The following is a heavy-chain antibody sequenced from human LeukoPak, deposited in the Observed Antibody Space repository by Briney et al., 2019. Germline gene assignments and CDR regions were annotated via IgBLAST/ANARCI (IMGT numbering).Heavy chain of an antibody. Sequence: GGSLRLSYAASGFTFSDYYMSRVHQATWKRQEWGSYISSSGSTIYYADSASGRFNSFSDNTKNYRYRRMSSLRAEDTAVYYCARSYSSGYPNWFDPWGQGSLVTVSS. V-gene: IGHV3-11*04. CDR3: ARSYSSGYPNWFDP. J-gene: IGHJ5*02. CDR2: ISSSGSTI. CDR1: GFTFSDYY. D-gene: IGHD3-22*01.